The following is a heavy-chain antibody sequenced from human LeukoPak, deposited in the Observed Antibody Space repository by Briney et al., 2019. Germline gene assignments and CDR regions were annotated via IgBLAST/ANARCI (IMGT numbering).Heavy chain of an antibody. V-gene: IGHV3-30*02. D-gene: IGHD5-24*01. J-gene: IGHJ6*03. Sequence: GGSLRLSCAASGFTFSSYGNYGMPGVRQGPGKGLGWVAFVGYDGVNKYYRDSVQGRFTISRDNYKNTLYLQMNSLTLEDTAVYYCAKDPRSQLWYRRDFNHFYMDVWGKGTTVIVSS. CDR3: AKDPRSQLWYRRDFNHFYMDV. CDR1: GFTFSSYGNYG. CDR2: VGYDGVNK.